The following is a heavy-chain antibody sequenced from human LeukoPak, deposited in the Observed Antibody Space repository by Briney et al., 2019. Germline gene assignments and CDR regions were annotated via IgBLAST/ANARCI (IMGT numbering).Heavy chain of an antibody. Sequence: ASVKVSCTASGYTFTGYYMHWVRQAPGQGLDWMGWINILTSDTTSAQTFQGRVTTTRDTSIRTAYMELSKLRSDDTAVYCCARDKRPAPAASFDIWGQGTLVTVSS. CDR1: GYTFTGYY. J-gene: IGHJ3*02. D-gene: IGHD2-2*01. CDR2: INILTSDT. CDR3: ARDKRPAPAASFDI. V-gene: IGHV1-2*02.